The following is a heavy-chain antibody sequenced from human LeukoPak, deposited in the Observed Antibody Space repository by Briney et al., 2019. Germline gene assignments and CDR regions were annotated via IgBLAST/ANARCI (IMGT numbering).Heavy chain of an antibody. D-gene: IGHD2-2*01. J-gene: IGHJ4*02. CDR2: ISSSGSII. V-gene: IGHV3-21*05. CDR3: ARDRHQLLPFDY. CDR1: GFTFSSYS. Sequence: GGSLRLSCGASGFTFSSYSMNWVRQAPGKGLEWVSYISSSGSIIYYADSVKGRFTISRDNAKNSLYLQMNSLRAEDTAVYYCARDRHQLLPFDYWGQGTLVTVSS.